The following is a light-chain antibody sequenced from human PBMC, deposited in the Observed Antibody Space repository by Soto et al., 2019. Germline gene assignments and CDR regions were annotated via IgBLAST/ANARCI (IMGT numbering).Light chain of an antibody. CDR1: QSVSTY. V-gene: IGKV3-20*01. J-gene: IGKJ4*01. Sequence: EIVLTQSPATLSLSPGDRATLSCRASQSVSTYVNWFQQKPGQPPRLLIYGASSRATGIPDRFSGSGSGTDFTLTISRLEPEDFAVYYCQQYGSSLGVTFGGGTKVDIK. CDR3: QQYGSSLGVT. CDR2: GAS.